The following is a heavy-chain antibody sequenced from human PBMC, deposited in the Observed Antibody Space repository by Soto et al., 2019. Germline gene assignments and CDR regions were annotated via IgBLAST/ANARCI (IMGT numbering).Heavy chain of an antibody. Sequence: SETLSLTCTVSRGSISSGTNYWAWIRQPPGKGLEWIANIYYSGSTFYNPSLKSRVTISLDTSKNQFSLKLRSVTAADTAVYYCARHEAGWSCDSWGQGTRVSVSS. CDR2: IYYSGST. CDR1: RGSISSGTNY. V-gene: IGHV4-39*01. CDR3: ARHEAGWSCDS. D-gene: IGHD2-8*01. J-gene: IGHJ4*02.